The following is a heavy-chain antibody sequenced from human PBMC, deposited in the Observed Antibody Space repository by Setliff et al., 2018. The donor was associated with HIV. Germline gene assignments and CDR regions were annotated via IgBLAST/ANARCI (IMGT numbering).Heavy chain of an antibody. CDR2: INSSSGGT. CDR1: GYTFTGYH. D-gene: IGHD3-3*01. J-gene: IGHJ1*01. V-gene: IGHV1-2*06. CDR3: ARDEANYDFWSGSVEYFHH. Sequence: ASVKVSCKASGYTFTGYHLHWVRQAPGQGLEWVGRINSSSGGTNYAQNFQGRVTMTRDTSISTAYMELRRLRSDDTAIYYCARDEANYDFWSGSVEYFHHWGQGTLGTVSS.